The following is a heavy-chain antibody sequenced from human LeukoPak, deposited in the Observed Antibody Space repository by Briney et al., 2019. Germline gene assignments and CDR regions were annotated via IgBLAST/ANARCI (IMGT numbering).Heavy chain of an antibody. CDR1: GGSVSSGSYY. V-gene: IGHV4-61*02. Sequence: SETLSLTCTVSGGSVSSGSYYWRWIRQPAGKGLEWIGRIYTSGSTKYNPSLKSRVTISIDTSKNQFSLKLSSVTAADTAVYYCAREGDSSGYYLFDYWGQGTLVTVSS. CDR2: IYTSGST. D-gene: IGHD3-22*01. CDR3: AREGDSSGYYLFDY. J-gene: IGHJ4*02.